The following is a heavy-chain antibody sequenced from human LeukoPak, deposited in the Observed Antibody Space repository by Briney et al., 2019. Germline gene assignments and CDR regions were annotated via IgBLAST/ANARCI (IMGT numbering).Heavy chain of an antibody. D-gene: IGHD3/OR15-3a*01. CDR1: GFTFSNYW. CDR2: IKQDGSEK. V-gene: IGHV3-7*03. CDR3: ATSYDMGWLIGY. Sequence: PGGSLRLSCAASGFTFSNYWMTWVRQAPGQGLEWVANIKQDGSEKFYVASVKGRFTISRDNGKSSLYLQMNSLRAEDTALYYCATSYDMGWLIGYWGQGTLVTVSS. J-gene: IGHJ4*02.